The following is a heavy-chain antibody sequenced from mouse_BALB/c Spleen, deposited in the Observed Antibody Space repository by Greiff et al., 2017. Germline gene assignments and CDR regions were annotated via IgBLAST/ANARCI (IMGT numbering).Heavy chain of an antibody. CDR1: GYTFTSYW. CDR3: ARFYDGYYDWFAY. V-gene: IGHV1-87*01. CDR2: IYPGDGDT. D-gene: IGHD2-3*01. J-gene: IGHJ3*01. Sequence: VQLQQSGAELARPGASVKLSCKASGYTFTSYWMQWVKQRPGQGLEWIGAIYPGDGDTRYTQKFKGKATLTADKSSSTAYMQLSSLASEDSAVYYCARFYDGYYDWFAYWGQGTLVTVSA.